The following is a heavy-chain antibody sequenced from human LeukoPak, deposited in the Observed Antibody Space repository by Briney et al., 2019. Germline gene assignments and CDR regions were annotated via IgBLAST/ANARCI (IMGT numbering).Heavy chain of an antibody. CDR1: GFTFSSYS. D-gene: IGHD3-22*01. CDR2: ISSSSSYI. CDR3: AIDSSGYYRN. J-gene: IGHJ4*02. Sequence: GGSLTLSCAASGFTFSSYSMNWVRQAPGKGLEWVSSISSSSSYIYYADSVKGRFTISRDNAKNSLYLQMNSLRAEDTAVYYCAIDSSGYYRNWGQGTLVTVSS. V-gene: IGHV3-21*01.